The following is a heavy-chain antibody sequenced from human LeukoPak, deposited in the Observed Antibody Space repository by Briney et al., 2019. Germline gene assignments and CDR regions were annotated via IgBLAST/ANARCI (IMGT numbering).Heavy chain of an antibody. CDR3: ARAYYDILTGSHGAFDI. D-gene: IGHD3-9*01. CDR2: INPNSGGT. Sequence: ASVKVSCKASGYTFTGYYMHWVRQAPGQGLEWMGWINPNSGGTNYAQKFQGRVTMTRDTSISTAYMELSRLRSDDTAVYYCARAYYDILTGSHGAFDIWGQGTMVTVSS. CDR1: GYTFTGYY. J-gene: IGHJ3*02. V-gene: IGHV1-2*02.